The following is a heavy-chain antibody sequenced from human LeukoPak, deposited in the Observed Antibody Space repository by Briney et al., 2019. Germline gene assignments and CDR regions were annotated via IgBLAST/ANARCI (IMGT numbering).Heavy chain of an antibody. Sequence: PGGSLRLSCAASGFTFSSYAMSWVRQAPGKGLEWVSAISGSGGSTYYADSVKGRFTISRDNSKNTLYLQMNSLRAEDTAVYYCAKDYDILTGYSIFDYWGQGTLVTVSS. CDR1: GFTFSSYA. J-gene: IGHJ4*02. V-gene: IGHV3-23*01. CDR3: AKDYDILTGYSIFDY. CDR2: ISGSGGST. D-gene: IGHD3-9*01.